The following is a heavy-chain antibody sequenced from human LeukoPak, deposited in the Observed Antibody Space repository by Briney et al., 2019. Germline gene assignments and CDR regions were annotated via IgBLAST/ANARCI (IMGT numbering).Heavy chain of an antibody. CDR3: ARGGSYYYYGMDV. Sequence: SETLSLTCTVSGGSISSSSYYWSWIRQPPGKGLEWIGEINHSGSTNYNPSLKSRVTISVDTSKNQFSLKLSSVTAADTAVYYCARGGSYYYYGMDVWGQGTTVTVSS. CDR1: GGSISSSSYY. V-gene: IGHV4-39*07. CDR2: INHSGST. J-gene: IGHJ6*02.